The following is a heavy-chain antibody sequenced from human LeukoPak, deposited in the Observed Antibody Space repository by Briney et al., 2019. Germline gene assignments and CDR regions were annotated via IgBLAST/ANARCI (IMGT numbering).Heavy chain of an antibody. J-gene: IGHJ4*02. CDR1: GFTVSSNY. Sequence: GGSLRLSCAASGFTVSSNYMSWVRQAPGKGLEWVSVIYSGGSTYYADSVKGRFTISRDNSKNTLYLQMNSLRAEDTAVYYCARVRGAVAGYFDYWGQGTLVTVSS. D-gene: IGHD6-19*01. CDR2: IYSGGST. CDR3: ARVRGAVAGYFDY. V-gene: IGHV3-53*01.